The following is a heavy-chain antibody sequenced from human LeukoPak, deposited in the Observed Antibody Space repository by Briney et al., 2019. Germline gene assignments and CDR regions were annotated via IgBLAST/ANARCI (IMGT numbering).Heavy chain of an antibody. J-gene: IGHJ6*03. Sequence: GGSLRLSCAASGFTFSSYWMSWVRQAPGKGLEWVANIKQDGSEKYYVDSVKGRFTISRDNAKNSLYLQMNSLRAEDTAVYYCARRAVITIFGVVTTASNYYMDVWGKGTTVTVSS. D-gene: IGHD3-3*01. V-gene: IGHV3-7*01. CDR1: GFTFSSYW. CDR3: ARRAVITIFGVVTTASNYYMDV. CDR2: IKQDGSEK.